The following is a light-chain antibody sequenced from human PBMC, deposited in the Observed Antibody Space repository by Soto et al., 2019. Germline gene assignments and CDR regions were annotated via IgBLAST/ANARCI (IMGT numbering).Light chain of an antibody. CDR2: KES. J-gene: IGKJ1*01. Sequence: DIQMTQSPSTLSASVGDRVTITCRASQSISSWLAWYQQKPGKAPKLLIYKESSLESGVPSRFSGSGSGTEFTLTVSSLQPDDFATYYCQQYNSYSGWTFGQGTKVEIK. CDR3: QQYNSYSGWT. CDR1: QSISSW. V-gene: IGKV1-5*03.